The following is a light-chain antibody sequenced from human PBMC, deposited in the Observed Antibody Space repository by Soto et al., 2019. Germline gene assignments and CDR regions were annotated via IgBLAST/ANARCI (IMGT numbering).Light chain of an antibody. Sequence: EIVLTQSLGTLSLSPGERATLSCRASQIVDANHVAWYQQKPGQAPRLLIYTTSYRASGIPDRFTGSGSGTDFSLTISKLEPEDFVVYYCLQYGGSPTFGQGTRVDFK. CDR3: LQYGGSPT. J-gene: IGKJ1*01. CDR2: TTS. V-gene: IGKV3-20*01. CDR1: QIVDANH.